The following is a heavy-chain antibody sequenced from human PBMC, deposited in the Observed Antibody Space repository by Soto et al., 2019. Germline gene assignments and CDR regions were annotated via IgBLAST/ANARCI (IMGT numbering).Heavy chain of an antibody. CDR1: GGSFSGYY. V-gene: IGHV4-34*01. CDR2: INHSGST. D-gene: IGHD3-16*01. Sequence: ASETLSLTCAVYGGSFSGYYWSWIRHPPGKGLEWIGEINHSGSTNYNPSLKSRVTISVDTSKNQFSLKLSSVTAADTAVYYCARGGGLYYYYGMDVWGQGTTVTVSS. CDR3: ARGGGLYYYYGMDV. J-gene: IGHJ6*02.